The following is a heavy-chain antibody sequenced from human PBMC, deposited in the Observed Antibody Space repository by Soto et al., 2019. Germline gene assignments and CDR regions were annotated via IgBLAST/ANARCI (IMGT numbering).Heavy chain of an antibody. CDR1: GFTVSDND. V-gene: IGHV3-66*01. CDR2: IYRYDDDKA. D-gene: IGHD3-16*01. J-gene: IGHJ4*02. Sequence: EVQVVESGGGSVQPGGSLRLACEASGFTVSDNDMNWVRQAPGRGLEWVALIYRYDDDKAYYTDSVKGRFTISRDTSTNSLFLQMNSLRAEDTAIYYCARDRDFFWGSLDSWGQGTLVTVSS. CDR3: ARDRDFFWGSLDS.